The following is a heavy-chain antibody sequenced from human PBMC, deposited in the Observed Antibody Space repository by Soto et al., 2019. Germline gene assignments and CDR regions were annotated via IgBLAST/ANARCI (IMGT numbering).Heavy chain of an antibody. CDR1: GFTFSSYS. D-gene: IGHD3-10*01. CDR3: AKRWFGELSPLDY. V-gene: IGHV3-23*01. J-gene: IGHJ4*02. Sequence: GSLSLSCAASGFTFSSYSMSWVRQAPGKGLEWVSAISGTGGSTFYADSVKGRFTISRDNSNNTLYLQMNSLRADDTAVYYCAKRWFGELSPLDYWGQGALVTVSS. CDR2: ISGTGGST.